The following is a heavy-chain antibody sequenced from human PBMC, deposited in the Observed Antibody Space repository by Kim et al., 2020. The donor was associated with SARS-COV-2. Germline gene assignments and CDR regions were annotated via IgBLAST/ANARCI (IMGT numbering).Heavy chain of an antibody. D-gene: IGHD2-2*01. J-gene: IGHJ5*02. V-gene: IGHV1-69*04. CDR3: ARAKAYCSSTSCYVDWFDP. Sequence: MGRIIPILGIANYAQKFQGRVTITADKSTSTAYMELSSLRSEDTAVYYCARAKAYCSSTSCYVDWFDPWGQGTLVTVSS. CDR2: IIPILGIA.